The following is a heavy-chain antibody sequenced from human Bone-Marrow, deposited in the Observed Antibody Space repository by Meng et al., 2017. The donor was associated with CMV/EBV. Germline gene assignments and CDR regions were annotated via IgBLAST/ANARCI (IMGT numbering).Heavy chain of an antibody. CDR1: GFTFSSYE. J-gene: IGHJ4*02. CDR2: ISSSGSTI. CDR3: ARGRGVLLWFGELPNDY. V-gene: IGHV3-48*03. D-gene: IGHD3-10*01. Sequence: GESLKISCAASGFTFSSYEMNWVRQAPGKGLEWVSYISSSGSTIYYADSVKGRFTISRDNAKNLLYLQMNSLRAEDTAVYYCARGRGVLLWFGELPNDYWGQGTLVTIYS.